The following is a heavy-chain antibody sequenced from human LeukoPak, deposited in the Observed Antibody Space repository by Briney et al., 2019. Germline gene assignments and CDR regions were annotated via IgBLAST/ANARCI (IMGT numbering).Heavy chain of an antibody. CDR2: ISYDGRNK. J-gene: IGHJ4*02. D-gene: IGHD3-10*01. CDR1: GFTFSSSA. Sequence: GGSLRLSCAASGFTFSSSAMHWVRQAPGKGLEWVAGISYDGRNKYFADSVKGRFTISRDNSRNTLYLQMNSLRPEDTAVYYCAKGDPYGSGSYPVDYWGQGTLVTVSS. CDR3: AKGDPYGSGSYPVDY. V-gene: IGHV3-30*18.